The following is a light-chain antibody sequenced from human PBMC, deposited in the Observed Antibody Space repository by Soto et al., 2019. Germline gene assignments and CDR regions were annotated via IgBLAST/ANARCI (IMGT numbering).Light chain of an antibody. CDR3: SSYAGSNNLV. Sequence: QSALTQPPSASGSPGQSVTISCTGTSSDVGGYNYVSWYQQHPGKAPKLMIYEVSKRPSGVPARFSGSKSGNTASLTVSGRQAEEEADDYCSSYAGSNNLVFGGGTKLTVL. CDR2: EVS. J-gene: IGLJ2*01. CDR1: SSDVGGYNY. V-gene: IGLV2-8*01.